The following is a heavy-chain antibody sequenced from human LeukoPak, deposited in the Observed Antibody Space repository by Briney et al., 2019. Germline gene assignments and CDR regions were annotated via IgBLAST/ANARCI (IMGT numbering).Heavy chain of an antibody. CDR2: ISYDGSNM. D-gene: IGHD6-13*01. CDR3: AKDRDVAAAGTWGSIDY. J-gene: IGHJ4*02. CDR1: GFSFITYG. V-gene: IGHV3-30*18. Sequence: PGGSLRLSCAASGFSFITYGMHWVRQAPGKGLVWEAVISYDGSNMYYGDSVKGRFTISRDNSKNTLFLQMNSLKAEDTAVYYCAKDRDVAAAGTWGSIDYWSQGTLVTVSS.